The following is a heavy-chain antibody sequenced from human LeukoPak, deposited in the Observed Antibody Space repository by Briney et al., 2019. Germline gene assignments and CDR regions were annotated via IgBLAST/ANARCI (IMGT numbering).Heavy chain of an antibody. CDR2: TYYRSKWYN. Sequence: SQTLSLTCAISGDSVSSNSAAWNWIRQSPSRGLEWLGRTYYRSKWYNDYAVSVKSRITINPDTSKNQFSLRLNSVTPEDTAVYYCARGPRVAIVGIYYGMDVWGQGTTVTVSS. CDR1: GDSVSSNSAA. CDR3: ARGPRVAIVGIYYGMDV. J-gene: IGHJ6*02. D-gene: IGHD2-15*01. V-gene: IGHV6-1*01.